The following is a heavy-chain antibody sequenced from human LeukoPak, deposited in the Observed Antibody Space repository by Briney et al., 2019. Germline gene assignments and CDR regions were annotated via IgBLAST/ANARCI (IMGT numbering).Heavy chain of an antibody. D-gene: IGHD3-3*01. J-gene: IGHJ6*02. CDR1: VGSFSGYH. CDR2: INHSGST. CDR3: ARFERTAILGVATSYSSGMDV. Sequence: SETLSLTCAVYVGSFSGYHGRWMPHPPGKGLEWIGQINHSGSTKHNTFLKSRVHLSVDKSKNQFSLSLRPATAADTAVYYCARFERTAILGVATSYSSGMDVWGQGTTVTVSS. V-gene: IGHV4-34*01.